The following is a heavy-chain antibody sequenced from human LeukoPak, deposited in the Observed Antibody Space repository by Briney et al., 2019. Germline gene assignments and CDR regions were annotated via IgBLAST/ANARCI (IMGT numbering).Heavy chain of an antibody. CDR2: ISNSGSPI. CDR1: GFMFDSYS. CDR3: ARGLALGLTVTPKAFDY. V-gene: IGHV3-48*01. Sequence: PGGSLRLSCVVSGFMFDSYSMNWVRQAPGKGLEWIAYISNSGSPIYHADSVKGRFTISRDKDKSSLYLQMNSLAADDTAVYYCARGLALGLTVTPKAFDYWGQGTLVTVSS. J-gene: IGHJ4*02. D-gene: IGHD4-11*01.